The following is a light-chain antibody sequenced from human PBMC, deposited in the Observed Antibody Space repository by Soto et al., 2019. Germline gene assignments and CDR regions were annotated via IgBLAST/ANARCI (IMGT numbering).Light chain of an antibody. Sequence: QSALTQPASVSGSPGQSITISCTGTSSDVGGYNYVSWYQQNPGKAPKLIMYDVSNRPSGVSNRFSGSTSGNTASLTISGLQAEDEADYYCHSYTSPTSVVFGGGTKLTVL. V-gene: IGLV2-14*01. CDR1: SSDVGGYNY. CDR3: HSYTSPTSVV. CDR2: DVS. J-gene: IGLJ2*01.